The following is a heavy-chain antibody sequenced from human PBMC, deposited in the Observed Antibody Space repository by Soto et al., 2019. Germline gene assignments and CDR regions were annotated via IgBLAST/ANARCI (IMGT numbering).Heavy chain of an antibody. CDR1: GFTFSSYS. CDR3: ARDVENWNDGAGLFDI. CDR2: ISSSSSYI. Sequence: GGSLRLSCAASGFTFSSYSMNWVRQAPGKGLEWVSSISSSSSYIYYADSVKGRFTISRDNAKNSLYLQMNSLRAEDTAVYYCARDVENWNDGAGLFDIWGQGTMVTVSS. V-gene: IGHV3-21*01. D-gene: IGHD1-1*01. J-gene: IGHJ3*02.